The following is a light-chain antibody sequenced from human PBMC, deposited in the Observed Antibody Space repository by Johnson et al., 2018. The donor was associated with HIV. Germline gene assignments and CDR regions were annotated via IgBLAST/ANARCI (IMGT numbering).Light chain of an antibody. CDR3: GTWDSSLSAGV. Sequence: QSVLTQPPSVSAAPGQKVTISCSGSSSKIGNKYVSWYQQFPGTAPKVLIYDNSKRPSGIPDRFSGSTSGTSATLVITGLQTGDEADYYCGTWDSSLSAGVFGTGTKVTVL. J-gene: IGLJ1*01. CDR1: SSKIGNKY. V-gene: IGLV1-51*01. CDR2: DNS.